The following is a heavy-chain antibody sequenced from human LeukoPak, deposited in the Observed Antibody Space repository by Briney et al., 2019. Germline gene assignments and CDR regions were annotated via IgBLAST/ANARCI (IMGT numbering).Heavy chain of an antibody. CDR2: INTNTGNP. V-gene: IGHV7-4-1*02. D-gene: IGHD3-9*01. J-gene: IGHJ3*02. CDR1: GYTFTSYA. CDR3: ARVILTAYHHDAFDI. Sequence: ASVKVSCKASGYTFTSYAMNWVRQAPGQGLEWMGWINTNTGNPTYAQGFTGRFVFSLDTSVSTAYLQISSLKAEDTAVYYCARVILTAYHHDAFDIWGQGTMVTVSS.